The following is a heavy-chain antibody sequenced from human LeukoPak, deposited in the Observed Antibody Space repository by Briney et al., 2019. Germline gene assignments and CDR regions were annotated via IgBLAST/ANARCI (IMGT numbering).Heavy chain of an antibody. CDR3: ARDPATSRGWFDR. Sequence: GGSLRLSCAASGFTFTSYSMNWVRQAPGKGLEWVSTISGGGGSTYYADSVKGRFIISRDNAKSTLYLQMNNLRSEDTAVYFCARDPATSRGWFDRWGQGTLVTVSS. J-gene: IGHJ5*02. CDR1: GFTFTSYS. CDR2: ISGGGGST. V-gene: IGHV3-23*01. D-gene: IGHD3-10*01.